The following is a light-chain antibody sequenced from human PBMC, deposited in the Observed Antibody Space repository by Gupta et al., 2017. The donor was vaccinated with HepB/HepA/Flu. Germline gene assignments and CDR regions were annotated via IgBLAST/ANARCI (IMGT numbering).Light chain of an antibody. CDR2: SNN. V-gene: IGLV1-44*01. CDR3: AAWDDTLGQV. CDR1: SSNIGSNT. Sequence: QSVLTQPPSVSGTPGQRVTISCSGSSSNIGSNTVNWYQQLPGTAPNLLIYSNNQRPAGVPDRFSGSKSGTSASLAISGLQAEEEANYYCAAWDDTLGQVFGGGTKLTVL. J-gene: IGLJ3*02.